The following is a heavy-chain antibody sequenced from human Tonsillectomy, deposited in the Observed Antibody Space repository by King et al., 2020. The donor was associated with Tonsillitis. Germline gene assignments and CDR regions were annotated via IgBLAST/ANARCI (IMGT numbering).Heavy chain of an antibody. Sequence: VQLVQSGGEVKKPGASVKVSCKTSGYTFSGYGITWVRQAPGQGLEWMGWISGYNGYTKYAEKFKGRVTMTTETSSGTAYMELRSLRSDDKAVYYCARVVSVVVPCTPNEGGFDPWGQGTLVTVPS. CDR2: ISGYNGYT. D-gene: IGHD2-2*01. J-gene: IGHJ5*02. CDR1: GYTFSGYG. V-gene: IGHV1-18*01. CDR3: ARVVSVVVPCTPNEGGFDP.